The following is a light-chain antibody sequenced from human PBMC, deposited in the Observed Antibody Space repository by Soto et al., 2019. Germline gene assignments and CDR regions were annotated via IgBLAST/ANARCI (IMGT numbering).Light chain of an antibody. CDR2: RNN. CDR1: SSNIGSNY. CDR3: AAWDDSLSGVV. Sequence: QSVVTQPPSASGTPGQRVTISCSGSSSNIGSNYVYWYQQLPGTAPKLLIHRNNERPSGVPDRFSGSKSGTSASLAISGLRSEDEADYYCAAWDDSLSGVVFCGGTKLTVL. J-gene: IGLJ2*01. V-gene: IGLV1-47*01.